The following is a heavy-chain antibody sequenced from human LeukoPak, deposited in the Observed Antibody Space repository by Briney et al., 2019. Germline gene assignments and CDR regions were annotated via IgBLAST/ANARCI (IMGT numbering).Heavy chain of an antibody. CDR3: AREPPRYRGPFDY. J-gene: IGHJ4*02. CDR1: GYTFTGYY. D-gene: IGHD1-26*01. CDR2: INPNSGGT. V-gene: IGHV1-2*02. Sequence: ASVKVSCKASGYTFTGYYMHWVRQAPGQGLEWMGWINPNSGGTNYAQKFQGRVTMTRDTSISTAYMELSRLRSDDTAVYYCAREPPRYRGPFDYWGQGTLVTVSP.